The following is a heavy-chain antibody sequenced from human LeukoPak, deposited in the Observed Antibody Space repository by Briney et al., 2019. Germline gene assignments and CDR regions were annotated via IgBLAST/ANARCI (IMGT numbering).Heavy chain of an antibody. CDR2: ISYDGSNK. D-gene: IGHD1-14*01. Sequence: GRSLRLSCAASGFTFSSYGMHWVRQAPGKGLEWVAVISYDGSNKYYADSVKGRFTISRDNSKNTLYLQMNSLRAEDTAVYYCVKDRTVYFDYWGQGTLVTVSS. J-gene: IGHJ4*02. CDR3: VKDRTVYFDY. V-gene: IGHV3-30*18. CDR1: GFTFSSYG.